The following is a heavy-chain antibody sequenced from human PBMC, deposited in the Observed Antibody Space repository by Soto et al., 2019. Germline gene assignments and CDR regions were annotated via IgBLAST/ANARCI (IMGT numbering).Heavy chain of an antibody. D-gene: IGHD3-16*01. Sequence: SETLSLTCTVSGGSISSYYWSWIRQPPGKGLEWIGYIYYSGSTNYNPSLKSRVTISVDTSKNQFSLKLSSVTAADTAVYYCARTSIWGSYFLHPDYWGQGTLVTVSS. J-gene: IGHJ4*02. V-gene: IGHV4-59*01. CDR2: IYYSGST. CDR3: ARTSIWGSYFLHPDY. CDR1: GGSISSYY.